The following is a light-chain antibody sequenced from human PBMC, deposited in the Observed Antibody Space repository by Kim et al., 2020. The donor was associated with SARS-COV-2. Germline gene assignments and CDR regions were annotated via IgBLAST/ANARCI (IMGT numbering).Light chain of an antibody. V-gene: IGLV3-1*01. CDR1: KLGNKY. Sequence: SYELTQPPSVSVSPGQTASITCSGDKLGNKYACWYHQKPGQSPVLVIYEDVKRPSGIPERFSASKSGNTATLIISGTQTMDEGDYYCQAWARNTVLFGGG. CDR3: QAWARNTVL. CDR2: EDV. J-gene: IGLJ2*01.